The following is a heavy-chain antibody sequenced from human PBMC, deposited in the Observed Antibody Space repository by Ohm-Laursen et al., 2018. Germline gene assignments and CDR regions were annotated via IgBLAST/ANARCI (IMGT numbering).Heavy chain of an antibody. CDR1: GYPFSSYG. CDR3: ARGDSSSRGGIY. CDR2: VNPNSGGT. Sequence: ESSVKVSCKASGYPFSSYGISWVRQAPGQGLEWMGWVNPNSGGTNYAQKFQGRVTMTRDTSISTAYMELSRLRSDDTAVYYCARGDSSSRGGIYWGQGTLVTVSS. D-gene: IGHD6-6*01. J-gene: IGHJ4*02. V-gene: IGHV1-2*02.